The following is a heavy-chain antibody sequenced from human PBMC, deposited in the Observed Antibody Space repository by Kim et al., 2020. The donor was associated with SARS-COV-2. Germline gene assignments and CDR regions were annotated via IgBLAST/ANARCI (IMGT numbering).Heavy chain of an antibody. CDR3: STGQRYYDILTGYQDFDY. CDR1: GFTFSSYG. D-gene: IGHD3-9*01. J-gene: IGHJ4*02. Sequence: GGSLRLSCAASGFTFSSYGMHWVRQAPGKGLEWVAVISYDGSNKYYADSVKGRFTISRDNSKNTLYLQMNSLRAEDTAVYYCSTGQRYYDILTGYQDFDYWGQGTLVTVSS. CDR2: ISYDGSNK. V-gene: IGHV3-30*03.